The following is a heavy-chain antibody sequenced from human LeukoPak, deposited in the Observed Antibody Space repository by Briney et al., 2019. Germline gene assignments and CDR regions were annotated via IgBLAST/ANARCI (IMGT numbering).Heavy chain of an antibody. Sequence: GASVKVSCKASGYTFTGYYMHWVRQAPGQGLEWMGWINPNSGGTNYAQKFQGRVTMTRDTSISTAYMELSRLRSDDTAVYYCARGLTGRVPKSIVVVPNDYWGQGTLVTVSS. CDR2: INPNSGGT. CDR3: ARGLTGRVPKSIVVVPNDY. CDR1: GYTFTGYY. V-gene: IGHV1-2*02. J-gene: IGHJ4*02. D-gene: IGHD2-2*01.